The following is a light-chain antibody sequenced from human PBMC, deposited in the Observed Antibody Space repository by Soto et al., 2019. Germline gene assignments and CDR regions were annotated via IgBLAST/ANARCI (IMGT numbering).Light chain of an antibody. V-gene: IGKV1-39*01. CDR2: AAS. CDR1: QSINSH. Sequence: DIQMTQPPSSLSASVGDRLTITCRASQSINSHLNWYQQKPGKAPKLLIYAASSLQSAVPSRFSGSGSGTNFTLSISSLQPEDFATYYCQQTFRTPRTFGQGTKVEIK. J-gene: IGKJ1*01. CDR3: QQTFRTPRT.